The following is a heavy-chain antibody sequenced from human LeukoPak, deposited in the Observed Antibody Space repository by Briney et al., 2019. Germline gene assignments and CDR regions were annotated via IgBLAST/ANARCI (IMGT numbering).Heavy chain of an antibody. CDR3: ARPGAIFGVVIPYDAFDI. V-gene: IGHV5-51*01. CDR1: GYRFTSYW. CDR2: IYPGDSDT. J-gene: IGHJ3*02. Sequence: GESLKISCKGSGYRFTSYWIGWVRQMPGKGLEWMGIIYPGDSDTRYSPSFQGQVTISADKSISTAYLQWSSLKASDTAMYYCARPGAIFGVVIPYDAFDIWGQGTMVTVSS. D-gene: IGHD3-3*01.